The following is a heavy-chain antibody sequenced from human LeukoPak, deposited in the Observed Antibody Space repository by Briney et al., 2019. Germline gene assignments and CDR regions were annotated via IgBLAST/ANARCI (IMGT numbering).Heavy chain of an antibody. D-gene: IGHD6-19*01. Sequence: GGSLRLSCAASGSTFSNYGMHWVRQAPGKGLEWVALIWFDGRKFHADSVKGRFTISRDNSKNTLFLQMNSLRAEDTAVYYCAREWGPIAVSGGPGYWGQGALVTVSS. J-gene: IGHJ4*02. CDR1: GSTFSNYG. CDR3: AREWGPIAVSGGPGY. CDR2: IWFDGRK. V-gene: IGHV3-33*01.